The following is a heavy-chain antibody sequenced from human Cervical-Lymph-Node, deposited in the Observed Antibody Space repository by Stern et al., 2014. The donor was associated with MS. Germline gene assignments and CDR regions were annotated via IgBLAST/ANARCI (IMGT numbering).Heavy chain of an antibody. CDR2: SNPSGGST. V-gene: IGHV1-46*01. CDR1: GYTFPSYN. J-gene: IGHJ4*02. Sequence: VQLVESGAEVKKPGASVKVSCKASGYTFPSYNMHWVRQAPGQGLEWMGISNPSGGSTSYAQKFQGRVTMTRDTSTSTVYMELSSLRSEDTAVYYCARDKYDGSGSYELGYWGQGTLVTVSS. D-gene: IGHD3-10*01. CDR3: ARDKYDGSGSYELGY.